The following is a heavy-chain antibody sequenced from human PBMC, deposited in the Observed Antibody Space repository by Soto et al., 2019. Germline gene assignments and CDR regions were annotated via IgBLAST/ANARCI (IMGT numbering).Heavy chain of an antibody. Sequence: SVKVSCKASGYNFTSYGISWVRQAPGQGLEWMGWISPHNDRTKYARRFQDRVTMTTETPTSTVYMELGSLRSDDTAVYYCARDLYYSSGRYFDHDAFDIWGQGTVVTVSS. CDR3: ARDLYYSSGRYFDHDAFDI. D-gene: IGHD6-19*01. CDR2: ISPHNDRT. J-gene: IGHJ3*02. CDR1: GYNFTSYG. V-gene: IGHV1-18*01.